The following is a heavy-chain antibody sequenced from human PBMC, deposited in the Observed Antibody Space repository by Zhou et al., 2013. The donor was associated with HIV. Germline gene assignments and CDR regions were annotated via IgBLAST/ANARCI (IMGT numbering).Heavy chain of an antibody. J-gene: IGHJ4*02. V-gene: IGHV4-39*01. Sequence: VQLQLSGPGLVKPSETLSLTCTVSGGSISNTNYYWGWIRQPPGKGLEWIGSMYYSGANYYNPSLKSRVIMSVDTSKNQFSLDLSSVTAADTAVYYCATHASGPGXYYSEPFDYWGQGAWSPSPQ. CDR1: GGSISNTNYY. D-gene: IGHD3-10*01. CDR3: ATHASGPGXYYSEPFDY. CDR2: MYYSGAN.